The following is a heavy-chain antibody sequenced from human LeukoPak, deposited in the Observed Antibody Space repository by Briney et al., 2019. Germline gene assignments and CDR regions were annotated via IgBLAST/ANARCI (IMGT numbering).Heavy chain of an antibody. Sequence: ASVKVSCKASGYTFTSYGISWVRQAPGQGLEWMGWISAYNGNTNYAQKLQGRVTMTTDTSTSTAYMELRSLRSDDTAVYYCARVGARFGELLLGNSVPFDYWGQRTLVTVSS. CDR2: ISAYNGNT. CDR3: ARVGARFGELLLGNSVPFDY. V-gene: IGHV1-18*01. CDR1: GYTFTSYG. D-gene: IGHD3-10*01. J-gene: IGHJ4*02.